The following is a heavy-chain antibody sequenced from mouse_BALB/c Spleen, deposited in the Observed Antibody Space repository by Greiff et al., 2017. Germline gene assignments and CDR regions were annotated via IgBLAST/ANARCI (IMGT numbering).Heavy chain of an antibody. J-gene: IGHJ4*01. Sequence: QVQLKESGPGLVQPSQSLSITCTVSGFSLTSYGVHRVRQSPGKGLEWLGVIWSGGSTDYNAAFISRLSISKDNSKSQVFFKMNSLQANDTAIYYCARKGITTRGYYAMDYWGQGTSVTVSS. D-gene: IGHD2-4*01. CDR2: IWSGGST. V-gene: IGHV2-2*02. CDR1: GFSLTSYG. CDR3: ARKGITTRGYYAMDY.